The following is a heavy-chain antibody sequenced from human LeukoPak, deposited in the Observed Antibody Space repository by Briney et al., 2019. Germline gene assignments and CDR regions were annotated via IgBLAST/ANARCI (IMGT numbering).Heavy chain of an antibody. Sequence: MSSETLSLTCTVSGASISNYYCSWLRQSPGKGLEWIGYIYYSGTTNYNPSLKSRVTISVDTSKNQFSLKLTSVTAADTAVYYCARSGSYGGHFDNWGQGTLVTVSS. D-gene: IGHD1-26*01. CDR1: GASISNYY. CDR3: ARSGSYGGHFDN. V-gene: IGHV4-59*08. J-gene: IGHJ4*02. CDR2: IYYSGTT.